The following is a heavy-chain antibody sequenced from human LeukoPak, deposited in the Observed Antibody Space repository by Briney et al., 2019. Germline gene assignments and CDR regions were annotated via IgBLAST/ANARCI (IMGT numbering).Heavy chain of an antibody. V-gene: IGHV3-48*03. CDR1: GFTFSSYA. CDR3: ARREPDYYYYGMDV. J-gene: IGHJ6*02. Sequence: AGGSLRLSCAASGFTFSSYAMNWVRQAPGKGLEWVSYISSSGSTIYYADSVKGRFTISRDNAKNSLYLQMNSLRAEDTAVYYCARREPDYYYYGMDVWGQGTTVTVSS. CDR2: ISSSGSTI. D-gene: IGHD1-14*01.